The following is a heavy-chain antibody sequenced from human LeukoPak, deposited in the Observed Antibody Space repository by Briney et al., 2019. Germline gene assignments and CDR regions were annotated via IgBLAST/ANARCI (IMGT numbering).Heavy chain of an antibody. CDR1: GYTFDNYA. Sequence: GGSLRLSCAASGYTFDNYAMHWVRQAPGKGLEWLSIISWNSGYIGYADSVKGRFTISRDNAKKSLDLQMNSLRAEDTAFYYCAKVRGTYSSGYFFDYWGQGTLVTVSS. J-gene: IGHJ4*02. D-gene: IGHD6-19*01. V-gene: IGHV3-9*01. CDR3: AKVRGTYSSGYFFDY. CDR2: ISWNSGYI.